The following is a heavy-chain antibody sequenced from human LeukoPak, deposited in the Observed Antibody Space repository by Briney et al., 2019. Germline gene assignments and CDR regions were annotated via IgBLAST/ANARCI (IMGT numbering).Heavy chain of an antibody. D-gene: IGHD6-19*01. CDR3: ASENIAVAGTRAFDY. V-gene: IGHV4-39*01. Sequence: SETLSLTCTVSGGSISSSSYYWGWIRQPPGKGLEWIGSIYYSGSTCYNPSLKSRVTISVDTSKNQFSLKLSSVTAADTAVYYCASENIAVAGTRAFDYWGQGALVTVSS. J-gene: IGHJ4*02. CDR2: IYYSGST. CDR1: GGSISSSSYY.